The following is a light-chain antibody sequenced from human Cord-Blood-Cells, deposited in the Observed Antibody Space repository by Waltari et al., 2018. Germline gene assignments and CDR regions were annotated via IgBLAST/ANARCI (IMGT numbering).Light chain of an antibody. V-gene: IGLV2-18*02. CDR1: SRDVGSYNR. Sequence: QSALTQPPSVSGSPGQSVTISCTGTSRDVGSYNRVSWYQQPPGTAPKLMIYEVSNRPSGVPDRFSGSKSGNTASLTISGLQAEDEADYYCSSYTSSSTFPYVFGTGTKVTVL. CDR2: EVS. J-gene: IGLJ1*01. CDR3: SSYTSSSTFPYV.